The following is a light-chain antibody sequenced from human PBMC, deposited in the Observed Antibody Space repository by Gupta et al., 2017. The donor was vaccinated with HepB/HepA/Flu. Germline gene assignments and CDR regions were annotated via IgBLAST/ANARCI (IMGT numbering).Light chain of an antibody. CDR2: GAS. Sequence: EIVMTQSPATLSVSPGERANLPCRTSQSVSNNLAWYQQKPGQAPRLLIYGASTRTTGIPARFSGAGSGTQFTLTISSLQSEDFAVYYFQQYNNWLITFGQGTRLEIK. CDR1: QSVSNN. J-gene: IGKJ5*01. CDR3: QQYNNWLIT. V-gene: IGKV3-15*01.